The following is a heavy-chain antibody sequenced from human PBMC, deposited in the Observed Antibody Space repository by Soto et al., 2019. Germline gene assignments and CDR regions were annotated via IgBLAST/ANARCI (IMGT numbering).Heavy chain of an antibody. CDR1: GFTFSSYA. CDR2: ISYDGSNK. V-gene: IGHV3-30-3*01. J-gene: IGHJ6*02. CDR3: ARDQGYSSSPHLVYYYYGMDV. D-gene: IGHD6-13*01. Sequence: QVQLVESGGGVVQPGRSLRLSCAASGFTFSSYAMHWVRQAPGKGLEWVAVISYDGSNKYYADSVKGRFTISRDNSKNXLXLXXNSLRAEDTAVYYCARDQGYSSSPHLVYYYYGMDVWGQGTTVTVSS.